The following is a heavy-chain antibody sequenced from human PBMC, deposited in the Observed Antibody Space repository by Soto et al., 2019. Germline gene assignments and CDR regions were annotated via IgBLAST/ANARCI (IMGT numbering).Heavy chain of an antibody. Sequence: LSLTCTVSGGSISSGGYYWSWIRQHPGKGLEWIGYIYYSGSTYYNPSLKSRVTISVDTSKNQFSLKLSSVTAADTAVYYCARAGYYDYVWGSYRADAFDIWGQGTMVTVSS. CDR1: GGSISSGGYY. CDR3: ARAGYYDYVWGSYRADAFDI. J-gene: IGHJ3*02. CDR2: IYYSGST. D-gene: IGHD3-16*02. V-gene: IGHV4-31*03.